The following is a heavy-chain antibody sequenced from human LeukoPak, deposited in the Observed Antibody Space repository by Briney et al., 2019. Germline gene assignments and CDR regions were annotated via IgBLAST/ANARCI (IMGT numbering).Heavy chain of an antibody. CDR3: ARHLGSSSWYLFDY. J-gene: IGHJ4*02. V-gene: IGHV4-59*08. CDR2: VYYSGST. CDR1: GGSIGFYY. Sequence: ETLSLTCTVSGGSIGFYYWSWIRQAPGETLEWIGYVYYSGSTTYNPSLKSRLTMSVDTSKNQFSLRLSSVTAADTAVYYCARHLGSSSWYLFDYWGQGKLVTVSS. D-gene: IGHD6-13*01.